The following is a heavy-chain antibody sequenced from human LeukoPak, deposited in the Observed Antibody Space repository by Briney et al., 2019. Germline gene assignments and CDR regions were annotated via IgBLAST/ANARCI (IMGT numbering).Heavy chain of an antibody. D-gene: IGHD2-15*01. CDR3: ARGVVVSAPATLEYYFDY. J-gene: IGHJ4*02. CDR1: GFTFSSYG. V-gene: IGHV3-30*03. CDR2: ISYDGSNK. Sequence: GSLRLSCAASGFTFSSYGMHWVRQASGKGLEWVAVISYDGSNKYYADSVKGRFTISRDNSKNTLYLQMNSLRAEDTAVYYCARGVVVSAPATLEYYFDYWGQGTLVTVSS.